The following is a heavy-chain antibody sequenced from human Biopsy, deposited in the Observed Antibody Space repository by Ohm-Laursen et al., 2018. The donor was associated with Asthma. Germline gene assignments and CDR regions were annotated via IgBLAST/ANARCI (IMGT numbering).Heavy chain of an antibody. CDR3: VRQSGCRSGWPKLLFVYYGMDV. J-gene: IGHJ6*02. V-gene: IGHV4-39*01. Sequence: GTLSLTCSHSSGSGGYMRSGNYYWGWIRQSPGKGLEWIGSLHYSGSPYYTFYNPSLESRVTISLDASKNEFSLRLTYVTAADTAQYYCVRQSGCRSGWPKLLFVYYGMDVWGPGTTVTVSS. CDR1: GGYMRSGNYY. CDR2: LHYSGSP. D-gene: IGHD6-19*01.